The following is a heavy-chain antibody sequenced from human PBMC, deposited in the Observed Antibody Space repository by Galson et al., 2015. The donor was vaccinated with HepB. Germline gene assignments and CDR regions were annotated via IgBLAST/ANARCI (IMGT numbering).Heavy chain of an antibody. Sequence: PALVKPTQTLTLTCTFSGFSLSTSGVGVGWIRQPPGKALEWLALIYWNDDKRYSPSLKSRLTITKDTSKNQVVLTMTNMDPVDTATYYCAHIEMRRLSSTSCSGFDYWGQGTLVTVSS. D-gene: IGHD2-2*01. CDR3: AHIEMRRLSSTSCSGFDY. CDR2: IYWNDDK. V-gene: IGHV2-5*01. CDR1: GFSLSTSGVG. J-gene: IGHJ4*02.